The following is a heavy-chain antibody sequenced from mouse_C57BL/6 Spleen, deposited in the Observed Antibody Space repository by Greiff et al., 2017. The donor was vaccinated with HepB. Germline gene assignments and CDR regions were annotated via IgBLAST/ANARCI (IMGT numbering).Heavy chain of an antibody. CDR2: IRLKSDNYAT. D-gene: IGHD1-1*01. CDR1: GFTFSNYW. V-gene: IGHV6-3*01. CDR3: PLITTVVAPYAMDY. J-gene: IGHJ4*01. Sequence: EVKLVESGGGLVQPGGSMKLSCVASGFTFSNYWMNWVRQSPEKGLEWVAQIRLKSDNYATHYAESVKGRFTISRDDSKSSVYLQMNNLRAEDTGIYYCPLITTVVAPYAMDYWGQGTSVTVSS.